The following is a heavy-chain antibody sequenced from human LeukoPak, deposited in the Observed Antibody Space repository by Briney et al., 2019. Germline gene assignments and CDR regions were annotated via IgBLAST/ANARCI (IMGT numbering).Heavy chain of an antibody. Sequence: ASVKVSCKASGYTFTNYDINWVRQATGQGLEWMGWMNPNSGDTGYAQKSQGRVTMTRDTSITTAYMELTSLTSGDTAIFYCARTGMGGNVWIDSWGQGTLVTVSS. D-gene: IGHD1-26*01. CDR1: GYTFTNYD. CDR3: ARTGMGGNVWIDS. V-gene: IGHV1-8*01. J-gene: IGHJ5*01. CDR2: MNPNSGDT.